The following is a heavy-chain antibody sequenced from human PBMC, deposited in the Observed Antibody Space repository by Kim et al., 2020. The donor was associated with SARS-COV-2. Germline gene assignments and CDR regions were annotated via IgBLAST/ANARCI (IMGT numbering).Heavy chain of an antibody. V-gene: IGHV3-73*01. CDR3: TRVPPDSNSWRDAF. D-gene: IGHD2-2*01. CDR2: IRSKANSYAK. J-gene: IGHJ3*01. Sequence: GESLRLSCAASGFTFSDSAMYWVRQASGKGLEWVGRIRSKANSYAKAYDVSVKGRFIISRDDSKNTAYLQMNSLKTEDTAIYYCTRVPPDSNSWRDAF. CDR1: GFTFSDSA.